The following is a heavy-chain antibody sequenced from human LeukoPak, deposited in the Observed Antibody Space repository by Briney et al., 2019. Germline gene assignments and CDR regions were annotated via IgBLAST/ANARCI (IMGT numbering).Heavy chain of an antibody. J-gene: IGHJ6*03. D-gene: IGHD2-2*02. CDR3: ARVPGLGGCSSTSCYNFWARYYYYMDV. CDR2: IYTSGST. V-gene: IGHV4-4*07. Sequence: SETLSLTCTVSGGSISSYYWSWIRQPAGKGLEWIGRIYTSGSTNYNPSLKSRVTISVDTSKNQFSLKLSSVTAADTAVYYCARVPGLGGCSSTSCYNFWARYYYYMDVWGKGTTVTISS. CDR1: GGSISSYY.